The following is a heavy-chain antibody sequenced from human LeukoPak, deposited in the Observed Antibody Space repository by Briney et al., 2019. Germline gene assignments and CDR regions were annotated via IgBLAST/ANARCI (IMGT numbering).Heavy chain of an antibody. D-gene: IGHD3-3*01. CDR1: GFTFSSYA. CDR3: ARGMRITIFGVVIGDAFDI. Sequence: GGSLRLSCAASGFTFSSYAMSWVRQAPGKGLEWVSGINWNGGSTGYADSVKGRFTISRDNAKNSLYLQMNSLRAEDTALYHCARGMRITIFGVVIGDAFDIWGQGTMVTVSS. V-gene: IGHV3-20*01. J-gene: IGHJ3*02. CDR2: INWNGGST.